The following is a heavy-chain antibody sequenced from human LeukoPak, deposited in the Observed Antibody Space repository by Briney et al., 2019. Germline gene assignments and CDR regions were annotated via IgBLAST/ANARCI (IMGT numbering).Heavy chain of an antibody. V-gene: IGHV1-8*02. J-gene: IGHJ5*02. CDR1: GYTFTGYY. Sequence: ASVKVSCKASGYTFTGYYMHWVRQATGQGLEWMGWMNPNSGNTGYAQKFQGRVTMTRNTSISTAYMELSSLRSEDTAVYYCARVGYSKPNDPWGQGTLVTVSS. CDR3: ARVGYSKPNDP. CDR2: MNPNSGNT. D-gene: IGHD6-13*01.